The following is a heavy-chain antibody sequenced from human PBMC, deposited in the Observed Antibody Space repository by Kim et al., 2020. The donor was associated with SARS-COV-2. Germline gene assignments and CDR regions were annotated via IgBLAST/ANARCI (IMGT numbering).Heavy chain of an antibody. CDR2: ISYDGSNK. D-gene: IGHD6-19*01. Sequence: GGSLRLSCAASGFTFSSYAMHWVRQAPGKGLEWVAVISYDGSNKYYADSVKGRFTISRDNSKNTLYLQMNSLRAEDTAVYYCARDILIAVAGTFHYYYGMDVWGQGTSVTVSS. CDR1: GFTFSSYA. CDR3: ARDILIAVAGTFHYYYGMDV. J-gene: IGHJ6*02. V-gene: IGHV3-30*04.